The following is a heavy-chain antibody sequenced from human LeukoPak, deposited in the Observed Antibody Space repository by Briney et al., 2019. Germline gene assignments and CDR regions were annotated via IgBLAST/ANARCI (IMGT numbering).Heavy chain of an antibody. V-gene: IGHV4-59*12. J-gene: IGHJ4*02. CDR1: GGSISSYY. CDR2: IYYSGST. D-gene: IGHD1-26*01. Sequence: KSSETLSLTCTVSGGSISSYYWSWIRQPPGKGLEWIGSIYYSGSTYYNPSLKSRVTISVDTSKNQFSLKLSSVTAADTAVYYCARGGEQDTRGNDYWGQGTLVTVSS. CDR3: ARGGEQDTRGNDY.